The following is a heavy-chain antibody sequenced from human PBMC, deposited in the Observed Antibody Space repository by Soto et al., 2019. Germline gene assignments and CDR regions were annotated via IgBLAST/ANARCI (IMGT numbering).Heavy chain of an antibody. CDR1: GGSFSGYY. CDR3: ARGGEVGELSKSRDY. D-gene: IGHD3-10*01. Sequence: SETLSLTCAVYGGSFSGYYWSWIRQPPGKGLEWIGEINHGGSTNYNPSLKSRVTISVDTSKNQFSLKLSSVTAADTAVYYCARGGEVGELSKSRDYWGQGTLVTVSS. J-gene: IGHJ4*02. V-gene: IGHV4-34*01. CDR2: INHGGST.